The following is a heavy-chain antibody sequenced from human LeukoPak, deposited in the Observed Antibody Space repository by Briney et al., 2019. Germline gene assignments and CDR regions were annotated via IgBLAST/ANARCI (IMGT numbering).Heavy chain of an antibody. J-gene: IGHJ4*02. CDR3: ARVRLRTYYDILTGSYYFDY. CDR2: INPKSGGT. Sequence: ASVKVSCKASGYTFSGYYMHWVRQAPGQGLEWMGWINPKSGGTNEAQKFHDRVTMTRDTSIRTAYMEVSRLRSDDTAVYYCARVRLRTYYDILTGSYYFDYWGQGTLVTVSS. D-gene: IGHD3-9*01. V-gene: IGHV1-2*02. CDR1: GYTFSGYY.